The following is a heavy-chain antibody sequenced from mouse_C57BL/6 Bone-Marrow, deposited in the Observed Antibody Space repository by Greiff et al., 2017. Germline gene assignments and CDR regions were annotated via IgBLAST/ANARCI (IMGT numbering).Heavy chain of an antibody. CDR3: ARERLDY. CDR2: LSDGGSYT. J-gene: IGHJ2*01. V-gene: IGHV5-4*01. CDR1: GFTFSSYA. Sequence: EVQRVESGGGLVKPGGSLKLSCAASGFTFSSYAMSWVRQTPEKRLEWVATLSDGGSYTYYPDNVKGRFTISRDNAKNNLYLQMSHLESEDTAMCNCARERLDYWGQGTTLTVSS.